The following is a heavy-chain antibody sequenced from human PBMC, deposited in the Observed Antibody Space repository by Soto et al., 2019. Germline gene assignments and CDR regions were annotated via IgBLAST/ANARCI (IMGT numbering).Heavy chain of an antibody. V-gene: IGHV3-21*06. CDR3: ARDRVVALTVDWFDP. J-gene: IGHJ5*02. Sequence: EVQLVESGGGLVKPGGSLRLSCAASGFTFSSYYMHWVRQAPGKGLEWVSSISGSSGYKYYADSVKGRFTISRDNAKNSLYLQMNSLSAADTAVYYCARDRVVALTVDWFDPWGQGTLVSVSS. D-gene: IGHD6-19*01. CDR2: ISGSSGYK. CDR1: GFTFSSYY.